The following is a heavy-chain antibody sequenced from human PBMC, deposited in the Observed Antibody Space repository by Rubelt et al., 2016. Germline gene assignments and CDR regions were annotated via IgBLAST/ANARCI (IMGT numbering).Heavy chain of an antibody. V-gene: IGHV1-18*01. Sequence: QVQLVQSGAEVKKPGASVKVSCRASGSTFTRNGFSWVRQAPGQGLEWRGWISVSNDNTNYGQKFQGRVSMTTDTSTNTVHMELRSLRSDDTAVYYCARGGGLTWWDILNYWGQGTLVTVSS. D-gene: IGHD2-15*01. CDR3: ARGGGLTWWDILNY. J-gene: IGHJ4*02. CDR1: GSTFTRNG. CDR2: ISVSNDNT.